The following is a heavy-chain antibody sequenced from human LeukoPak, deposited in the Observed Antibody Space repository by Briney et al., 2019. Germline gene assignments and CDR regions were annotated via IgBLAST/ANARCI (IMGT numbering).Heavy chain of an antibody. Sequence: SETLSLTCAVYGGSFSGYYWSWIRQPPGKGLEWIGEINHSGSTNYNPSLKSRVTISVDTSKNQFSLKLSSVTAADTAVYYCARRGTDYGDYEYFDYWGQGTLVTVSS. CDR1: GGSFSGYY. J-gene: IGHJ4*02. D-gene: IGHD4-17*01. V-gene: IGHV4-34*01. CDR2: INHSGST. CDR3: ARRGTDYGDYEYFDY.